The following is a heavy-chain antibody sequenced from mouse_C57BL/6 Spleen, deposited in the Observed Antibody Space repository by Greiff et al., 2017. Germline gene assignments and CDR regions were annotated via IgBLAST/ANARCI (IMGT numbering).Heavy chain of an antibody. Sequence: VQLKQSGPELVKPGASVKISCKASGYSFTGYYMNWVKQSPEKSLEWIGEINPSTGGTTYNQKFKAKATLTVDKSSSTAYMQLKSLTSEDSAVYYCAKSGDYGRSSYFDYWGQGTTLTVSS. V-gene: IGHV1-42*01. CDR3: AKSGDYGRSSYFDY. J-gene: IGHJ2*01. CDR1: GYSFTGYY. D-gene: IGHD2-4*01. CDR2: INPSTGGT.